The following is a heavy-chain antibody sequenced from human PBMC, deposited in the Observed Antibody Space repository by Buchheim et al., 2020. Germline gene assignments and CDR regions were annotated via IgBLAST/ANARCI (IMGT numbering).Heavy chain of an antibody. Sequence: QVQLVQSGAEVKKPGSSVRVSCKASGGTFYYAISWVRQAPGQGVEWVGGITPISGTANYAQKFQGRLTITADESTSTGYMELSSLRAEDTAVYYCARDPIAAADYYYYYYGMDVWGQGTT. D-gene: IGHD6-13*01. CDR3: ARDPIAAADYYYYYYGMDV. CDR1: GGTFYYA. J-gene: IGHJ6*02. V-gene: IGHV1-69*01. CDR2: ITPISGTA.